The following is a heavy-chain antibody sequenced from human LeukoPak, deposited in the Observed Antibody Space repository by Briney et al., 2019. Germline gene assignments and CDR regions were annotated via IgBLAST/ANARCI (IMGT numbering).Heavy chain of an antibody. V-gene: IGHV3-23*01. CDR1: EFTFSRFA. CDR3: AKPSIPARPFLTYLYYYLDV. D-gene: IGHD6-6*01. CDR2: VSGTGDKT. Sequence: GGSLRPSCVASEFTFSRFAMSWVRQAPGRGLEWISSVSGTGDKTHYTDSVKGRFTISRDNSKNTLYLHMSALRAADTAVYYCAKPSIPARPFLTYLYYYLDVWGEGTTVIVSS. J-gene: IGHJ6*03.